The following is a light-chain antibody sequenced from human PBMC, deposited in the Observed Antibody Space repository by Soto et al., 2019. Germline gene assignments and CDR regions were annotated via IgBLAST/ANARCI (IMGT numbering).Light chain of an antibody. CDR2: LEGRGSY. CDR3: ETWDSNTRV. V-gene: IGLV4-60*02. Sequence: QAVVTQSSSASASLGSSVKLTCTLSSGHSSNMIAWHQQQPGKAPRYLMKLEGRGSYNKGSGLPDRFSGSSSGADRYLTISNLQFEDEADYYCETWDSNTRVFGGGTKLTVL. CDR1: SGHSSNM. J-gene: IGLJ3*02.